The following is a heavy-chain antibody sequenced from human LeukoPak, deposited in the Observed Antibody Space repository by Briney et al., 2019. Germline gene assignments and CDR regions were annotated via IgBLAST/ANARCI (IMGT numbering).Heavy chain of an antibody. CDR2: IYPGDSDT. J-gene: IGHJ4*02. CDR3: ARSYSSSSYYFDY. CDR1: GYSFTSYW. Sequence: GESLKISCKGSGYSFTSYWIGWVRQMPGKGLEWMGIIYPGDSDTRYSPSSQGQVTISADKSISTAYLQWSSLKASDTAMYYCARSYSSSSYYFDYWGQGTLVTVSS. V-gene: IGHV5-51*01. D-gene: IGHD6-6*01.